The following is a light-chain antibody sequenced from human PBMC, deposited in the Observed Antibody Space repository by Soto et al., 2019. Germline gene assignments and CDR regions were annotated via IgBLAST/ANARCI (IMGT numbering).Light chain of an antibody. CDR2: KVI. V-gene: IGLV2-8*01. CDR3: ISFAGTNTFV. J-gene: IGLJ1*01. Sequence: QSALTQPPSAPGSPGQSVTISCTGPSSDVGGFNYVSWFQQHPGKAPKLLIFKVINRPSGVPARFSGSKSGTTASLTVSGLQADDEADYYCISFAGTNTFVFGTGTKLTVL. CDR1: SSDVGGFNY.